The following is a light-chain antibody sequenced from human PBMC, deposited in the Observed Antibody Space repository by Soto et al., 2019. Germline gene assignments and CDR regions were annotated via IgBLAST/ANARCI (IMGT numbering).Light chain of an antibody. CDR3: QQRSNWPRWT. CDR1: QSVSNNY. V-gene: IGKV3-11*01. J-gene: IGKJ1*01. CDR2: DAS. Sequence: DILSTQSPGTLSQSPVERATLSCRASQSVSNNYLAWYQQKPGQAPRLLIYDASNRATGIPARFSGSGSGTDFTLTISSLEPEDFAVYYCQQRSNWPRWTFGQGTKVDIK.